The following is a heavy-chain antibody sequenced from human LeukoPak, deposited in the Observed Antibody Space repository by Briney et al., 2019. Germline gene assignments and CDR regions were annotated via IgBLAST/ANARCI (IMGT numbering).Heavy chain of an antibody. D-gene: IGHD2-21*02. Sequence: SETLSLTCIVSGGSISNHYWSWIRQPPGKRLEWIGYIYYSGSTNYNSSVKSRVSISVDTCEKAFSLKLSSVTAAETAVYYCARGVVVTAFDYWGQGTLVTVSS. J-gene: IGHJ4*02. CDR1: GGSISNHY. CDR3: ARGVVVTAFDY. V-gene: IGHV4-59*11. CDR2: IYYSGST.